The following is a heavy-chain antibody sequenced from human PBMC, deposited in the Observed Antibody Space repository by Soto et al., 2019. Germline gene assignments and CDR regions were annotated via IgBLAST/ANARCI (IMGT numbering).Heavy chain of an antibody. CDR3: SRAGQYYDSSGYAN. CDR2: ISAYNGNT. J-gene: IGHJ4*02. CDR1: GYSFATSG. V-gene: IGHV1-18*01. Sequence: GASVKVSCKASGYSFATSGISWVRQAPGQGLEWMVWISAYNGNTNYEQKIQDRVTMTTDTSTSTAYLELRSLRSDDTAVYYCSRAGQYYDSSGYANWGQGTLVTVCS. D-gene: IGHD3-22*01.